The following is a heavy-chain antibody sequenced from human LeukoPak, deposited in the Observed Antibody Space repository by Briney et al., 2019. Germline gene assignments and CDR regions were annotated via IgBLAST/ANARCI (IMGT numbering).Heavy chain of an antibody. V-gene: IGHV1-69*05. J-gene: IGHJ3*02. CDR2: IIPIFGTA. Sequence: SVKVSCKASGGTFSNYAISWVRQAPGQGLEWMGRIIPIFGTANYAQKFQGRVTITTDESTSTAYMELSSLRSEDTAVYYCAAAGYYGSGSSFDAFDIWGQGTMVTVSS. CDR3: AAAGYYGSGSSFDAFDI. D-gene: IGHD3-10*01. CDR1: GGTFSNYA.